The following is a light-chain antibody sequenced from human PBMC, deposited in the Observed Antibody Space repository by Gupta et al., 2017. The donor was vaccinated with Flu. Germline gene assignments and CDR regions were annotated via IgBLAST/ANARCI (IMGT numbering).Light chain of an antibody. CDR1: NIGSKG. CDR3: QVWDNSGDHFVV. J-gene: IGLJ2*01. CDR2: DDS. V-gene: IGLV3-21*02. Sequence: SHVLTQPPSVSVAPGQTARITCEGNNIGSKGVHWYQQKPGQAPVLAVYDDSDRPSGIPERFSGSNSGNTATLTISRVEAGDEADYYCQVWDNSGDHFVVFGGGTKLTVL.